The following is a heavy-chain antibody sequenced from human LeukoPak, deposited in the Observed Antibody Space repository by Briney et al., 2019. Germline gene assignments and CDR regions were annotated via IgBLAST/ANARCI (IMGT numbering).Heavy chain of an antibody. CDR2: INPSSGDS. V-gene: IGHV1-2*02. CDR1: GYFFRDYY. J-gene: IGHJ4*01. D-gene: IGHD4-23*01. CDR3: ARDVHDYGGNSGFDY. Sequence: ASATVPCKASGYFFRDYYMHWVRQAPGQGLEWMGFINPSSGDSNYAQKFQGRVTMTSDTSISTAYLELNRLRTDDTAIYFCARDVHDYGGNSGFDYWGQGSLVIVSS.